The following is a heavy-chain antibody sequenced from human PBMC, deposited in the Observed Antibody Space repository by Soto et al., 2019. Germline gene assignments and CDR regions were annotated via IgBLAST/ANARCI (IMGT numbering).Heavy chain of an antibody. CDR3: ARGGTAEADF. CDR1: GYTFTGYG. CDR2: ASPLSATT. V-gene: IGHV1-18*01. D-gene: IGHD2-21*02. Sequence: ASVKVSCKASGYTFTGYGITWVRQAPGQGLEWMGWASPLSATTNYAPKFQGRVTMTTDTSTNMAYMELRSLRSDDKAVYYCARGGTAEADFWGQGTLVTVSS. J-gene: IGHJ4*02.